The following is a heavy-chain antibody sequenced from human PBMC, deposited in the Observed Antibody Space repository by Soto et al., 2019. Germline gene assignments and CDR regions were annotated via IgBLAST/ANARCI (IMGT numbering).Heavy chain of an antibody. CDR1: GAFFSSSSFS. CDR3: ARLNRYCISTNCHGYYGMDV. D-gene: IGHD2-2*01. Sequence: PSETLSLTCIFSGAFFSSSSFSWGWIRQSPGKGLEWIGTIYSSENTYYNPSLLSRVTISVDTSKNEFSLRLSSVTAADTAVYYCARLNRYCISTNCHGYYGMDVWGQGTTVT. V-gene: IGHV4-39*01. J-gene: IGHJ6*02. CDR2: IYSSENT.